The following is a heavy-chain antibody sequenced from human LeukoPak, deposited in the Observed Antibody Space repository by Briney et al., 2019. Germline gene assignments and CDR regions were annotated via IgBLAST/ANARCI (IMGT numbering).Heavy chain of an antibody. CDR2: IYSGGRT. J-gene: IGHJ5*02. D-gene: IGHD1-26*01. CDR3: ARANSATIPGADP. V-gene: IGHV3-53*01. Sequence: GGSLRLSCAASGFTVSSNYMSWVRQAPGKGLEWVSIIYSGGRTYYADSVKGRFTISRDNSKNTVYRQMNSLRAEDTAVYYCARANSATIPGADPWGQGTLVTVSS. CDR1: GFTVSSNY.